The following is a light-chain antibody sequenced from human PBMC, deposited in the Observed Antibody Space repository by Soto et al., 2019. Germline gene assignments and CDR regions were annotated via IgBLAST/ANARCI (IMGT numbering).Light chain of an antibody. CDR3: QQRLNCPPG. CDR1: QSVTNY. Sequence: EIFLTQSPDTLSLSPGERATLTCRASQSVTNYIAWYQQRPGQAPRLLIYDASNRATGVPARFSGSRSGTDFTLTISDLEPADFGLYYCQQRLNCPPGFGQGTKVESK. V-gene: IGKV3-11*01. CDR2: DAS. J-gene: IGKJ1*01.